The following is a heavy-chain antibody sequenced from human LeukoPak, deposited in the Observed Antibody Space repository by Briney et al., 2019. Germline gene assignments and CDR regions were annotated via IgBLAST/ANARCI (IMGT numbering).Heavy chain of an antibody. J-gene: IGHJ4*02. Sequence: SETLSLTCTVSGASISDYYWSWIRQPPGKGLEWIGYIYNSGSTNYNPSLKSRLTISVDTSKKQFSLKLRSVTAADTAVYYCARGLTAAAGTGGDYWGQGTLVTVSS. D-gene: IGHD6-13*01. V-gene: IGHV4-59*01. CDR1: GASISDYY. CDR2: IYNSGST. CDR3: ARGLTAAAGTGGDY.